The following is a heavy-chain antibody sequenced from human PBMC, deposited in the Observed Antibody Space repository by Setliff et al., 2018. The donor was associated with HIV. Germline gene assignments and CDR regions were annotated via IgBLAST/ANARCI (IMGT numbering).Heavy chain of an antibody. CDR3: AHIDSSGYYFDY. J-gene: IGHJ4*02. V-gene: IGHV2-5*01. Sequence: SGPTLVNPTQTLTLTCTFSGFSLSTSGVGVGWIRQPPGKALEWLALIYGNDDKRYSPSLKSRLTITKDTSINQVVLTMTNMDPVDTATYYCAHIDSSGYYFDYWGQGTLVTVSS. D-gene: IGHD3-22*01. CDR1: GFSLSTSGVG. CDR2: IYGNDDK.